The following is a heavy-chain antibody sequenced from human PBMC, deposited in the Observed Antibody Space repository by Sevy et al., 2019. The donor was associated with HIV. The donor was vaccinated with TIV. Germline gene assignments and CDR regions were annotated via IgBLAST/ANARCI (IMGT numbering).Heavy chain of an antibody. D-gene: IGHD6-13*01. CDR1: GFTVSSNY. J-gene: IGHJ4*02. CDR3: ARGPGDSSSWYYFDY. V-gene: IGHV3-53*01. CDR2: IYSGGST. Sequence: QLGGSLRLSCAASGFTVSSNYMSWVRQAPGKGLEWVSVIYSGGSTYYADSVKGRFTISRDNSKNTLYLQMNSLRAEDTAVYYCARGPGDSSSWYYFDYWGQGTLVTVSS.